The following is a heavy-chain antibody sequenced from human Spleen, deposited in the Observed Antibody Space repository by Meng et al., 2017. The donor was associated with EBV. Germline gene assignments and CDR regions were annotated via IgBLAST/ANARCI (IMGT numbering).Heavy chain of an antibody. J-gene: IGHJ5*01. CDR2: IYHNEST. D-gene: IGHD3-10*01. CDR3: ARLLQYGLGSYGHWFDS. V-gene: IGHV4-30-2*01. CDR1: GGSIPTCGYF. Sequence: QMQLQVSGSGLVKPPQTLSLPCAGFGGSIPTCGYFWSWIRQPPGKGLEWIGYIYHNESTYYNPSLKSRVTISVDRSKNQFSLKLSSVTAADTAMYYCARLLQYGLGSYGHWFDSWGQGTLVTVSS.